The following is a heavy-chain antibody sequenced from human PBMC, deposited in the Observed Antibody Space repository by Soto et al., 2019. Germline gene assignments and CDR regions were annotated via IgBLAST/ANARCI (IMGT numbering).Heavy chain of an antibody. CDR1: GFTFSSYA. D-gene: IGHD4-17*01. V-gene: IGHV3-23*01. CDR3: AKDVSYGGKRPYYFDY. J-gene: IGHJ4*02. CDR2: ISDSGTSA. Sequence: GGSLRLSCAASGFTFSSYAMSWVRQAPGKGLEWVSGISDSGTSAYYADSVKGRFTISRDNSKNTLYLQMNSLRVEDTAVYYCAKDVSYGGKRPYYFDYWGQGTLVTVSS.